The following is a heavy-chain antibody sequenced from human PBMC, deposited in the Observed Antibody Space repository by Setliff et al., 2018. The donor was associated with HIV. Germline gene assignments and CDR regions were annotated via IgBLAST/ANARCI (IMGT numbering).Heavy chain of an antibody. V-gene: IGHV4-31*02. CDR3: ARHASGDSVSPISYWFDP. CDR2: IHYTGSN. CDR1: GGSITSGGHY. D-gene: IGHD4-17*01. Sequence: PSETLSLTCSVSGGSITSGGHYWSWIRHLPGKGLEWIGYIHYTGSNFYNPSLTDRLTLSVDTSDNQFSLKLTSVTAADTAVYYCARHASGDSVSPISYWFDPWGQGTQVTVS. J-gene: IGHJ5*02.